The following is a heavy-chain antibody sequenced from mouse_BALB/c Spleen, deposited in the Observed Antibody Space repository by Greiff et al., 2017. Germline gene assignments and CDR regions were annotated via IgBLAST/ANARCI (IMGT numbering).Heavy chain of an antibody. Sequence: EVQRVESGGGLVKPGGSLKLSCAASGFTFSSYAMSWVRQTPEKRLEWVASISSGGSTYYPDSVKGRFTISRDNARNILYLQMSSLRSEDTAMYYCARGLGYDDYWGQGTTLTVSS. CDR3: ARGLGYDDY. CDR2: ISSGGST. D-gene: IGHD2-14*01. V-gene: IGHV5-6-5*01. CDR1: GFTFSSYA. J-gene: IGHJ2*01.